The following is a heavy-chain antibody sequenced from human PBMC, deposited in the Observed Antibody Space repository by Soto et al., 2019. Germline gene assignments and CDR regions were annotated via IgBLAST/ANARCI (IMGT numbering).Heavy chain of an antibody. Sequence: QVHLVESGGGVVQPGRSLRLSCAASGFSFSTYGMHWVRQAPGKGLEWVAYISNDGSNKYYADSVKGRFTISRDNSKNTLYLQMKSLRAEDTAVYYCAKGFGNYGAFDYWGQGTLVTVSS. CDR1: GFSFSTYG. J-gene: IGHJ4*02. V-gene: IGHV3-30*18. D-gene: IGHD1-7*01. CDR3: AKGFGNYGAFDY. CDR2: ISNDGSNK.